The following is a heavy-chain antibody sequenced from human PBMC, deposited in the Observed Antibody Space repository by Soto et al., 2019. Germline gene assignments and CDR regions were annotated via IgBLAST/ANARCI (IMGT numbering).Heavy chain of an antibody. Sequence: QVHLEQSGAEVKKPGSSVKVSCKAAGGTFSTYTLIWVRQAPGQGLEWMGRIIPMLTVTNSAQKFQGRVTLTTDNSTSTAFMELTSPTSDVTAVYYCSVGSWSAETFDVWGQGTMVNVSP. CDR2: IIPMLTVT. CDR3: SVGSWSAETFDV. J-gene: IGHJ3*01. V-gene: IGHV1-69*02. D-gene: IGHD2-15*01. CDR1: GGTFSTYT.